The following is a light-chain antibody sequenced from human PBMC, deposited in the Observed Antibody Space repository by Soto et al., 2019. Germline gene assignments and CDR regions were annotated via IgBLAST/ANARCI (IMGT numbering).Light chain of an antibody. CDR2: GAS. J-gene: IGKJ4*01. V-gene: IGKV3-20*01. CDR1: QSVSSSY. CDR3: QQYGTSLLT. Sequence: EIVLTQSPGTLSLSPGERATLSCRASQSVSSSYLAWYQQKPGQAPRLLIYGASSRATGLPDRFSGSGSGTDFTLTIRRLEPEDFAVYYCQQYGTSLLTFGGGTKVDIK.